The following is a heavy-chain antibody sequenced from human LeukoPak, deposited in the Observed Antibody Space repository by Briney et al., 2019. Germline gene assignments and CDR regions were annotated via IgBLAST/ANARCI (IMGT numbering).Heavy chain of an antibody. Sequence: GGSLRLSCAASGFTFTNYWMHWVRQAPGKGLVWVSRSNSDGSSRTYADSVKGRFTISRDNAKNTLYLQMNSLRAEDTGVYYCARAREAFDIWGQGTMVTVSS. CDR2: SNSDGSSR. V-gene: IGHV3-74*01. CDR1: GFTFTNYW. CDR3: ARAREAFDI. J-gene: IGHJ3*02.